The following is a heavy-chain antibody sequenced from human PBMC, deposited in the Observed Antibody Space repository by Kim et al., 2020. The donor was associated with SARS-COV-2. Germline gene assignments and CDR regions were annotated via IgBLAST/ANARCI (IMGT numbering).Heavy chain of an antibody. CDR3: ARDQSSGGDGYNYVDY. CDR1: GFTFSSYA. CDR2: ISYDGSNK. Sequence: GGSLRLSCAASGFTFSSYAMHWVRQAPGKGLEWVAVISYDGSNKYYADSVKGRFTISRDNSKNTLYLQMNSLRAEDTAVYYCARDQSSGGDGYNYVDYWGQGTLVTVSS. D-gene: IGHD5-12*01. V-gene: IGHV3-30*04. J-gene: IGHJ4*02.